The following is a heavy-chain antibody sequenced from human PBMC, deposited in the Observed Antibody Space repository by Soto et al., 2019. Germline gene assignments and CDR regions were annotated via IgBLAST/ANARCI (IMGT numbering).Heavy chain of an antibody. CDR2: IYYSGST. CDR1: GGSISSYY. V-gene: IGHV4-59*08. J-gene: IGHJ4*02. Sequence: SETLSLTCTVSGGSISSYYWSWIRQPPGKGLEWIGYIYYSGSTNYNPSLKSRVTISVDTSKNQFSLKLSSVTAADTAMYYCARLSYYFDYWGQGTLVTVSS. CDR3: ARLSYYFDY.